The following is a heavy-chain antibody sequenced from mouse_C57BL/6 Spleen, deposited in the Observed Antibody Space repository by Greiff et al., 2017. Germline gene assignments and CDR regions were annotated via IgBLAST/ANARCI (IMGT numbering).Heavy chain of an antibody. CDR3: ARYGYGSSIYAMDY. Sequence: EVKVVESGGGLVQPGGSLSLSCAASGFTFTDYYMSWVRQPPGKALEWLGFIRNKANGYTTEYSASVKGRFTISRDNSQSILYLQMNALRAEDSATYYCARYGYGSSIYAMDYWGQGTSVTVSS. V-gene: IGHV7-3*01. CDR1: GFTFTDYY. J-gene: IGHJ4*01. D-gene: IGHD1-1*01. CDR2: IRNKANGYTT.